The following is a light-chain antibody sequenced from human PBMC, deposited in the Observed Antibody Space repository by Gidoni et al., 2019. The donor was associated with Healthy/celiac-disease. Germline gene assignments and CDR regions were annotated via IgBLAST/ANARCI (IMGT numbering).Light chain of an antibody. J-gene: IGKJ3*01. CDR2: GAS. CDR3: QQYGSLFT. Sequence: EIVLTQSPGTLSLSPGERATLSCRASQSVSSSYLAWYQQKPGQAPRLLIYGASSRATGIPDRFSGSGSGTYFPLTISRLEPEDFAVYYCQQYGSLFTFGPGTKVDIK. CDR1: QSVSSSY. V-gene: IGKV3-20*01.